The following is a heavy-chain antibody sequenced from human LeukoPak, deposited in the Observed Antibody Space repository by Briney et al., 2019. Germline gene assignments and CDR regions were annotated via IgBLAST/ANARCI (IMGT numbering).Heavy chain of an antibody. CDR3: TSTYYYYYMDV. V-gene: IGHV3-7*03. CDR1: GFTFSSYW. J-gene: IGHJ6*03. CDR2: IKQDGSEK. Sequence: GGSLRLSCAASGFTFSSYWMSWVRQAPGKGLEWVANIKQDGSEKYYVDSVKGRFTISRDNAKNSLYLQMNSLKTEDTAVYYCTSTYYYYYMDVWGKGTTVTVSS.